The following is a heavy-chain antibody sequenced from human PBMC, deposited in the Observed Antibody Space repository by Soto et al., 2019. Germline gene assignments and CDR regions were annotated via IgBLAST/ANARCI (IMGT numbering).Heavy chain of an antibody. CDR3: ARGVGSSPPRY. Sequence: QVQLQESGPGQVKPSETLSLKCTISGGSISVYYWSWIRQPPGQALEWIGYIYDSGSPYYNPSLRSRVIISADTSKNQISPELTSATAADTAVYYCARGVGSSPPRYWGRGTLVTVSS. J-gene: IGHJ4*02. CDR2: IYDSGSP. D-gene: IGHD1-26*01. V-gene: IGHV4-59*01. CDR1: GGSISVYY.